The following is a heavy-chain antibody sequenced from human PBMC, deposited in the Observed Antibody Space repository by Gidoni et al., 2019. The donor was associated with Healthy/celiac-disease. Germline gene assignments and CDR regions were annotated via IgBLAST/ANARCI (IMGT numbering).Heavy chain of an antibody. Sequence: QVQLQESGPGLVKPSETLSLTCPVSGGSISSYYWSWIRQPPGKGLEWIGYIYYSGSTNYNPCLKSRVTITVDTAKNQVSLKLSSVTAAETAVYYCARHAGLRADFDYWGQGTLVTVSS. V-gene: IGHV4-59*08. CDR3: ARHAGLRADFDY. D-gene: IGHD4-17*01. CDR1: GGSISSYY. CDR2: IYYSGST. J-gene: IGHJ4*02.